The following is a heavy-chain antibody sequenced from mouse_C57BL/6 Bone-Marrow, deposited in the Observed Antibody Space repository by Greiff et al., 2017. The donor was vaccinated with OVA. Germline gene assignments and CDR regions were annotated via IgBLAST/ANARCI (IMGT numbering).Heavy chain of an antibody. CDR3: ARRRWADGYYPHCYFDV. CDR2: IYWDDDK. Sequence: QVTLKVSGPGILQSSQTLSLTCSFSGFSLSTSGMGVSWIRQPSGQGLEWLVHIYWDDDKRDNPSLNSLLTIYKDTSRNQVFHKITSVDTTGTATYDCARRRWADGYYPHCYFDVWGTGTTVTVSS. D-gene: IGHD2-3*01. V-gene: IGHV8-12*01. CDR1: GFSLSTSGMG. J-gene: IGHJ1*03.